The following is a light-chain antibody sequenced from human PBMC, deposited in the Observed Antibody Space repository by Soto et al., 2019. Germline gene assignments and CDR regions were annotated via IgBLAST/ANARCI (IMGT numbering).Light chain of an antibody. V-gene: IGKV1-39*01. J-gene: IGKJ1*01. CDR2: AAS. Sequence: DIQMTQSPSSLSASVGDRVIITCRASRTIDSGYLSWFQQKPGKAPKLLIYAASSLQSGVSARFSGSGSGADFTLTVSSLQPEDSATYYCQQTYNYPWTFGQGTKVEI. CDR1: RTIDSGY. CDR3: QQTYNYPWT.